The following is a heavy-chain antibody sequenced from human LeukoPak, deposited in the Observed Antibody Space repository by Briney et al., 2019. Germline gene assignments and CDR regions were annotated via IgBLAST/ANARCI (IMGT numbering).Heavy chain of an antibody. CDR2: INHSGST. J-gene: IGHJ4*02. CDR1: GGSFSGYY. Sequence: PSETLSLTCAVYGGSFSGYYWSWIRQPPGKGLEWIGEINHSGSTNYNPSLKSRVAILVDTSKNQFSLKLSSVTAADTAVYYCARVPGYGSGSYYREYYFDYWGQGTLVTVSS. V-gene: IGHV4-34*01. D-gene: IGHD3-10*01. CDR3: ARVPGYGSGSYYREYYFDY.